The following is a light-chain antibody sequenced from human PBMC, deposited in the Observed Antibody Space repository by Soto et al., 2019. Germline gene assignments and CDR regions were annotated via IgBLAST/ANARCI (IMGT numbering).Light chain of an antibody. CDR2: EGS. J-gene: IGLJ3*02. Sequence: QSALTQPASVSGSPGQSITISCTGTSSDVGSYNLVSWYQQHPGKAPKVMIYEGSKRPSGVSNRFSGSKSGNTASLTISGLQAEDEADYYCCSYAGSSTGVFGGGTKLAVL. CDR3: CSYAGSSTGV. CDR1: SSDVGSYNL. V-gene: IGLV2-23*01.